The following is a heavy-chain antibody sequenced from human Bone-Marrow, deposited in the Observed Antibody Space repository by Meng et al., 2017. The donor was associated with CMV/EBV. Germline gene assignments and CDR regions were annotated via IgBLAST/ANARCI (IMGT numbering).Heavy chain of an antibody. Sequence: GGSLRLSCAASGFTFSSYAMHWVRQAPGKGLEWVAVISNDGSNKYYADSVKGRFTISRDNSKNTLYLQMNSLRAEDTAVYYCQRGKKFGSGYRHLIFDYWGQGTLVTVSS. V-gene: IGHV3-30*04. CDR2: ISNDGSNK. CDR3: QRGKKFGSGYRHLIFDY. D-gene: IGHD3-3*01. CDR1: GFTFSSYA. J-gene: IGHJ4*02.